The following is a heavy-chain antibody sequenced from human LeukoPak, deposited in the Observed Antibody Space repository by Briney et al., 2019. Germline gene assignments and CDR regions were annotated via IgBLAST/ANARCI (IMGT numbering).Heavy chain of an antibody. CDR1: GFIFRNYG. CDR2: IRHDESNE. J-gene: IGHJ6*02. D-gene: IGHD3-9*01. CDR3: ARVLRELVIRFYYYYYGMDV. V-gene: IGHV3-30*02. Sequence: GGSLRLSCAASGFIFRNYGMHWVRQAPGKGLEFVAFIRHDESNEYYADSVKGRFTISRDNSNDTLYLQMNSLRAEDTAVYYCARVLRELVIRFYYYYYGMDVWGQGTTVTVSS.